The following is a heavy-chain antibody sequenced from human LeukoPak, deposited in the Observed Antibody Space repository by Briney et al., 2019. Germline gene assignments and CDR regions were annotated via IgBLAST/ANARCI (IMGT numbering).Heavy chain of an antibody. Sequence: SETLSLTCAVYGGSFSGYYWGWIRQPPGKGLEWIGEINHSGSTNYNPSLKSRVTISVDTSKNQFSLKLSSVTAADTAVYYCAGADYYDSSGYSYYYGMDVWGQGTTVTVSS. J-gene: IGHJ6*02. CDR3: AGADYYDSSGYSYYYGMDV. D-gene: IGHD3-22*01. CDR1: GGSFSGYY. V-gene: IGHV4-34*01. CDR2: INHSGST.